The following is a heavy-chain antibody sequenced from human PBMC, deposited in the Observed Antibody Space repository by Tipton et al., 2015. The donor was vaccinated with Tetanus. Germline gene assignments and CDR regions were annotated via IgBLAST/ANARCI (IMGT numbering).Heavy chain of an antibody. CDR2: INHSGST. J-gene: IGHJ4*02. D-gene: IGHD3-22*01. Sequence: TLSLTCAVYGGSFSGYYWSWIRQPPGKGLEWIGEINHSGSTNYNPSLKSRVTISVDTSKNQFSLKLSSVTAADTAVYYCATYSYDSSGYFPYWGQGTLVTVSS. CDR3: ATYSYDSSGYFPY. V-gene: IGHV4-34*01. CDR1: GGSFSGYY.